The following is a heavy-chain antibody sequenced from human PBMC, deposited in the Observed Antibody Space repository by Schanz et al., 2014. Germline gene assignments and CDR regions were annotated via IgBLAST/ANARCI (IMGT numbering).Heavy chain of an antibody. CDR3: ARVHIATYHYNSPGAFDI. CDR2: INAHTGNT. V-gene: IGHV1-18*01. CDR1: GYIFGIPG. D-gene: IGHD3-10*01. Sequence: LMQSGSEVRKPGASVKVSCKASGYIFGIPGMTWVRQAPGQGPELMGWINAHTGNTQYAQKFQGRVNMTRDTVATTVHLELTRLRTDDTAIYYCARVHIATYHYNSPGAFDIWGRGTRVTVSS. J-gene: IGHJ3*02.